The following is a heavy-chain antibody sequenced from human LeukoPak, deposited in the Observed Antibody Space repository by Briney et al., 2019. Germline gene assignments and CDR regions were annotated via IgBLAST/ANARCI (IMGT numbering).Heavy chain of an antibody. D-gene: IGHD3-22*01. Sequence: PGGSLRLSCAASGFTFSSYAMSWVRQAPGKGLEWVSAISGSGGSTYYADSVKGRFTISRDNSKNTLSLQMNSLRAEDTAIYYCAKYGSSGFLYDAFDIWGQGTVVTVSS. J-gene: IGHJ3*02. V-gene: IGHV3-23*01. CDR1: GFTFSSYA. CDR3: AKYGSSGFLYDAFDI. CDR2: ISGSGGST.